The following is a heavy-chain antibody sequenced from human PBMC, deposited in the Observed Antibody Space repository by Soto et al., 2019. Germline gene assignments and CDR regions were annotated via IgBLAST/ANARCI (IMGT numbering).Heavy chain of an antibody. CDR3: ARGVFCSSTRRGGYYYYMGV. V-gene: IGHV4-59*08. Sequence: ASETLSLTCTVSGGSISSYYWSWIRQPPGKGLEWIGYIYYSGSTNYNPSLKSRVTISVDTSKNQFSLKLSSVTAADTAEYYCARGVFCSSTRRGGYYYYMGVGGKGTTFTVS. CDR1: GGSISSYY. J-gene: IGHJ6*03. CDR2: IYYSGST. D-gene: IGHD2-2*01.